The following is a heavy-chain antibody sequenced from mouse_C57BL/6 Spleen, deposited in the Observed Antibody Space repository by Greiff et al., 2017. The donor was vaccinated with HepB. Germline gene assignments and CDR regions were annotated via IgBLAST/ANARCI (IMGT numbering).Heavy chain of an antibody. J-gene: IGHJ3*01. Sequence: EVKLMESGPGLVKPSQSLSLTCSVTGYSITSGYYGNWIRQLPGNKLEWMGYIRYDGSNNYNPSLKKRISITRDTSKNQCFLKWSSVTTEDTATYYWAGPYGPFAYWGQGTLVTVSA. CDR1: GYSITSGYY. D-gene: IGHD1-1*01. V-gene: IGHV3-6*01. CDR3: AGPYGPFAY. CDR2: IRYDGSN.